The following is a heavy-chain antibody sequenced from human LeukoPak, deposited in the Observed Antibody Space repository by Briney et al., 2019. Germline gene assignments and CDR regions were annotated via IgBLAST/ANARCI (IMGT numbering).Heavy chain of an antibody. D-gene: IGHD5-12*01. V-gene: IGHV4-59*01. Sequence: SETLSLTCTVSGGSISGYHWSWIRQPPGKGLEWIGYIYYSGSTGYNPSLKSRVIISLDTSKNQVSLELTSVTAADTAVYYCARGQVDLPYWGQGTGDTVSP. CDR3: ARGQVDLPY. CDR1: GGSISGYH. CDR2: IYYSGST. J-gene: IGHJ4*02.